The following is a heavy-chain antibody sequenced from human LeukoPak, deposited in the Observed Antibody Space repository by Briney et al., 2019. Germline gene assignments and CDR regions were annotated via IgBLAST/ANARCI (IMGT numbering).Heavy chain of an antibody. CDR3: AKDIASYYYGSGRFDY. D-gene: IGHD3-10*01. V-gene: IGHV3-9*01. Sequence: GGSLRLSCVVSGFTFEDFGMSWVRQVPGKGLEWVSGISWNSGSIGYADSVKGRFTISRDNAKNSLYLQMNSLRAEDTALYYCAKDIASYYYGSGRFDYWGQGTLVTVSS. J-gene: IGHJ4*02. CDR2: ISWNSGSI. CDR1: GFTFEDFG.